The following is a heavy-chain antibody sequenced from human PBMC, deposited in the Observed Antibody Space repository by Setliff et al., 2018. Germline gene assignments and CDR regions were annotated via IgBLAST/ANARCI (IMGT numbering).Heavy chain of an antibody. CDR1: GGSISSHY. CDR2: IHFSGTT. D-gene: IGHD2-15*01. V-gene: IGHV4-59*11. Sequence: SETLSLTCTVSGGSISSHYWTWVRQPAGKGLEWIGYIHFSGTTNYNPSLKSRVTLSLDTSKNQFSLELSSVTAADTAMYYCARENGYCSGGACYFMFDYWGQGTLVTVSS. CDR3: ARENGYCSGGACYFMFDY. J-gene: IGHJ4*02.